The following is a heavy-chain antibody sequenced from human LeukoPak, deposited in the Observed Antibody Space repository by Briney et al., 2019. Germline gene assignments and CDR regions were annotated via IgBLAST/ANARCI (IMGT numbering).Heavy chain of an antibody. V-gene: IGHV4-4*02. J-gene: IGHJ4*02. D-gene: IGHD6-19*01. CDR3: ARTYSGWYGYYFDY. Sequence: SETLSLTCAVSGGSISSSNWWSWVRQPSGKGLEWIGEINHSGSTNYNPSLKSRVTISVDTSKNQFSLKLSSVTAADTAVYYCARTYSGWYGYYFDYWGQGTLVTVSS. CDR2: INHSGST. CDR1: GGSISSSNW.